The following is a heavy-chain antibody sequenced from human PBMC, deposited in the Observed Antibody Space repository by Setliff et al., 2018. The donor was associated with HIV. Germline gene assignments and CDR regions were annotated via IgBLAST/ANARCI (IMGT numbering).Heavy chain of an antibody. D-gene: IGHD1-26*01. V-gene: IGHV3-23*01. CDR1: GSGYSTFD. Sequence: PSETLSLSCAAFGSGYSTFDMDWVRQTPGKGLEWVADVSPDGYEKRYADFVKGRFTVSRDNSKNILFLQMDSLGVEDTGIYYCAKPTSGMYPRAFDLWGRGTVVTVSS. CDR3: AKPTSGMYPRAFDL. CDR2: VSPDGYEK. J-gene: IGHJ3*01.